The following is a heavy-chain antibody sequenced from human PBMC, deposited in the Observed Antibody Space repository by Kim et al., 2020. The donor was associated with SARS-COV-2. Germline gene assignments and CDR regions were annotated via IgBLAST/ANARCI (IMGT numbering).Heavy chain of an antibody. CDR2: ISHVANHR. V-gene: IGHV3-30*18. D-gene: IGHD2-21*02. CDR1: GFSFSTFG. Sequence: GGSLRLSCAASGFSFSTFGMHWVRQAPGKGLEWVAVISHVANHRFHSDSVKGRFTISRDNSQNTLYLQMNSLRAEDTAVYFCAKEMGDFMGFDYWGQGTLVTVSS. J-gene: IGHJ4*02. CDR3: AKEMGDFMGFDY.